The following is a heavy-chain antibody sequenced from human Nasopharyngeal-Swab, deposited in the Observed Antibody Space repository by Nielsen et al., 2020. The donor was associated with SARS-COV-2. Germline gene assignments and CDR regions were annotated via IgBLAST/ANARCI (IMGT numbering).Heavy chain of an antibody. CDR3: ARDNTVVTSEGVDI. CDR1: GGSVSSGSYY. V-gene: IGHV4-61*01. Sequence: GSLRLSCTVSGGSVSSGSYYWSWIRQPPGKGLEWIGYIYYSGSTNYSPSLKSRVTISVDTSKNQFSLKLSSVTAADTAVYYCARDNTVVTSEGVDIWGQGTMVTVS. J-gene: IGHJ3*02. D-gene: IGHD4-23*01. CDR2: IYYSGST.